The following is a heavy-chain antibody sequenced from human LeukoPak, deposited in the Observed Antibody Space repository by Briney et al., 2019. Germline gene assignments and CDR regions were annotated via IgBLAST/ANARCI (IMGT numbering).Heavy chain of an antibody. V-gene: IGHV4-61*02. CDR3: ARDYYDFWRGYYYYYMDV. CDR1: GGSISSGSYD. J-gene: IGHJ6*03. Sequence: SETLSLTCTVYGGSISSGSYDWSWIRQPAGKGLEWIGRIYTSGSTNYNRSLKSRVTISVDTSKTQFSLKLSSVTAADTAVYYCARDYYDFWRGYYYYYMDVWGKGTTVTVSS. D-gene: IGHD3-3*01. CDR2: IYTSGST.